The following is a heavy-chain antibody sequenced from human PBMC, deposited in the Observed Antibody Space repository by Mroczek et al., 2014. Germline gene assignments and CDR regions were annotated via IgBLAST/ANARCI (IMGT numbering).Heavy chain of an antibody. Sequence: QVQLVESGPGLVKPSQTLSLTCTVSGGSISSGDYYWSWIRQPPGKGLEWIGYIYYSGSTYYNPSLKSRVTISVDTSKNQFSLKLSSVTAADTAVYYCARVPSAYGDAQDYWGQGTLVTVSS. D-gene: IGHD4-17*01. V-gene: IGHV4-30-4*01. CDR3: ARVPSAYGDAQDY. CDR2: IYYSGST. CDR1: GGSISSGDYY. J-gene: IGHJ4*02.